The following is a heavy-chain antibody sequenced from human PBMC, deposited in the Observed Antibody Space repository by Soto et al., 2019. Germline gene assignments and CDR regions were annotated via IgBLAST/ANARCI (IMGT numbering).Heavy chain of an antibody. D-gene: IGHD4-17*01. CDR2: GSYSGTT. V-gene: IGHV4-61*01. CDR1: GGSISSGYYY. J-gene: IGHJ4*02. CDR3: ARGATVTQYDY. Sequence: SETLSLTCSVSGGSISSGYYYWSWIRQPPGKGLEWIGFGSYSGTTNYKPSLKSRVTISVDTSRSQISLKVSSLTAADTAVYYCARGATVTQYDYWGQGTLVTVSS.